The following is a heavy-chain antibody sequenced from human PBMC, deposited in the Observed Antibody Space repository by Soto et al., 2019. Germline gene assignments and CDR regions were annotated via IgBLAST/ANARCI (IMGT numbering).Heavy chain of an antibody. CDR2: IIPIFGNT. Sequence: APVKVSCKASGGTISSYAINWVRQAPGQGLEWMGGIIPIFGNTNYAQKLQGRVTMTTDTSTSTAYMELRSLRSDDTAVYYCAREGYYDSRGPPRYWGQGTLVTVSA. J-gene: IGHJ4*02. D-gene: IGHD3-22*01. CDR3: AREGYYDSRGPPRY. V-gene: IGHV1-18*01. CDR1: GGTISSYA.